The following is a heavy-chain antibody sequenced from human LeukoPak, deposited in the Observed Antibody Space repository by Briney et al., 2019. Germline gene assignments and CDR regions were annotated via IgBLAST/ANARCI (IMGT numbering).Heavy chain of an antibody. J-gene: IGHJ5*02. CDR1: GGSISSGDYY. V-gene: IGHV4-30-4*01. CDR3: ARPYYYDSRIDP. Sequence: PSQTLSLACTVSGGSISSGDYYWSWIRQPPGKGLEWIAYMYYSGSTYYNPSLKSRVTMSADTSKNQLSLKLSSVTAADTAVYYCARPYYYDSRIDPWGQGILVTVSS. CDR2: MYYSGST. D-gene: IGHD3-22*01.